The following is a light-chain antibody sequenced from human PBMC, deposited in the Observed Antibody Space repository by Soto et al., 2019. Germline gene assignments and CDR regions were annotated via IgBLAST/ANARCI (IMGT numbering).Light chain of an antibody. CDR2: DTS. CDR1: QSVTNY. J-gene: IGKJ5*01. Sequence: EVVLTQSPATLSLSPGDTATLSSRASQSVTNYLGWYQQNPGQAPRLLIYDTSNRATGIPARFSGSGSGTDFTLTITSLEPEDFAVYYCQQRSSWPKTFGQGTRLEIK. CDR3: QQRSSWPKT. V-gene: IGKV3-11*01.